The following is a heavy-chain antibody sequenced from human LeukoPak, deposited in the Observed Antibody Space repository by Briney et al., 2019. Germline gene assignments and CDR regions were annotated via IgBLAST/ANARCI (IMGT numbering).Heavy chain of an antibody. CDR3: VVMSSGYYGGVWFDP. CDR2: IYYSGST. Sequence: SETLSLTCTVSGGSISSSSYYWGWIRQPPGKGLEWIGSIYYSGSTYYNPSLKSRVTISVDTSKNQFSLKLSSVTAADTAVYYCVVMSSGYYGGVWFDPWGQGTLVTVSS. V-gene: IGHV4-39*07. J-gene: IGHJ5*02. D-gene: IGHD3-22*01. CDR1: GGSISSSSYY.